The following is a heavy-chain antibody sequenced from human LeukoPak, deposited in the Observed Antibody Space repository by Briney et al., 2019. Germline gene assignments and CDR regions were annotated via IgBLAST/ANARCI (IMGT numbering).Heavy chain of an antibody. V-gene: IGHV3-23*01. CDR1: EFSFSNYA. J-gene: IGHJ4*02. CDR2: ISGSGGGT. CDR3: ARDRPIVVVPAAIPDY. Sequence: QTGGSLRLSCVGSEFSFSNYAMSWVRQAPGRGLEWVSSISGSGGGTYYADSVKGRFTISRDNAKNSLYLQMNSLRAEDTAVYYCARDRPIVVVPAAIPDYWGQGTLVTVSS. D-gene: IGHD2-2*02.